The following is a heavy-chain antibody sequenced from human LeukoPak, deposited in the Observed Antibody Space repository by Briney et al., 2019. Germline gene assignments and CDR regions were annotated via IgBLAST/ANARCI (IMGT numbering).Heavy chain of an antibody. CDR2: IYYSGST. D-gene: IGHD5-24*01. CDR1: GGSISSSSYY. V-gene: IGHV4-39*02. Sequence: SETLSLTCTVSGGSISSSSYYWGWIRQPPGKGLEWIGSIYYSGSTYYNPSLKSRVTISVDTSKNQFSLKLSSVTAADTAVYYCARDDRDGYNHDAFDIWGQGTMVTVSS. CDR3: ARDDRDGYNHDAFDI. J-gene: IGHJ3*02.